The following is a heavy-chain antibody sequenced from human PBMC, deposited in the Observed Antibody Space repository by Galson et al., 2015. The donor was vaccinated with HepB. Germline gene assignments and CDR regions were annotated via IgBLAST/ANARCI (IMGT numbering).Heavy chain of an antibody. CDR2: IIPIFGTA. V-gene: IGHV1-69*13. CDR3: ARTGTVGGNWFDP. CDR1: GGTFSSYA. D-gene: IGHD3-16*01. Sequence: SVKVSCKAYGGTFSSYAISWVRQAPGQGLEWMGGIIPIFGTANYAQKFQGRVTITADESTSTAYMELSSLRSEDTAVYYCARTGTVGGNWFDPWGQGTLVTVSS. J-gene: IGHJ5*02.